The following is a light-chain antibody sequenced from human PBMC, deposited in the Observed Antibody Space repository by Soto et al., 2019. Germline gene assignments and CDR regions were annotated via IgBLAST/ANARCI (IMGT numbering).Light chain of an antibody. Sequence: QSVLTQPASVSGSPGQSITISCTGTSSDVGGYNYVSWYQQHPGEAPKLMIYEVSHRPSGISNRFSGSKSGNTASLTISGLQAEDEADYYCNSYTTASTLIFGGGTKLTVL. V-gene: IGLV2-14*01. CDR1: SSDVGGYNY. CDR2: EVS. J-gene: IGLJ2*01. CDR3: NSYTTASTLI.